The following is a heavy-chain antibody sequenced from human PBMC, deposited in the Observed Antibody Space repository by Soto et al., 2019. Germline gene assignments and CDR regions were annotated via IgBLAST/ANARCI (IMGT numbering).Heavy chain of an antibody. CDR2: IYYSGST. J-gene: IGHJ4*02. D-gene: IGHD5-12*01. Sequence: QVQLQESGPGLVKPSQTLSLTCTVSGGSISSGGYYWSWIRQHPGKGLEWIGYIYYSGSTYYNPSLEGRITRAVYTSKNQFSLKLSSVTAADTAVYYCARSRKYSGYDPYYFDYWGQGTLVTVSS. CDR1: GGSISSGGYY. CDR3: ARSRKYSGYDPYYFDY. V-gene: IGHV4-31*03.